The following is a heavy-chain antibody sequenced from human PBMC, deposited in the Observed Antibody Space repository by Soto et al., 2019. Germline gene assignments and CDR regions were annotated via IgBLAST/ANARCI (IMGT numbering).Heavy chain of an antibody. D-gene: IGHD3-16*01. J-gene: IGHJ4*02. V-gene: IGHV1-69*02. CDR3: ARFKLGEDY. CDR1: GGTFSNYT. CDR2: LIPILGLA. Sequence: QVQLVQSGAXVKKPGSSVKVSCKASGGTFSNYTITWVRQAPGQGLEWMGRLIPILGLANYAQKFRGRVTITADKSTTTAYMERRSLRSEDTAMYYCARFKLGEDYWGQGTLVTVSS.